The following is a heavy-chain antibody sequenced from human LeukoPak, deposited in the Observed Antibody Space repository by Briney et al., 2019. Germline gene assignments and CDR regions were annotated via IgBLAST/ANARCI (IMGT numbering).Heavy chain of an antibody. Sequence: PGGSLRLSCAASGFTFSSYAMHWVRQAPGKGLEWVAVISYDGSNKYYADSVKGRFTISRDNSKNTLYLQMNSLRAEDTAVYYCARDGYGSGSYFRFGGFDYWGQGTLVTVSS. CDR3: ARDGYGSGSYFRFGGFDY. J-gene: IGHJ4*02. CDR2: ISYDGSNK. CDR1: GFTFSSYA. D-gene: IGHD3-10*01. V-gene: IGHV3-30*04.